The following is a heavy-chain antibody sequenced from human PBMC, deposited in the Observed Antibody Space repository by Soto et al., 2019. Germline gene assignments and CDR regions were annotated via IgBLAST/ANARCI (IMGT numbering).Heavy chain of an antibody. V-gene: IGHV3-30*18. D-gene: IGHD3-10*01. Sequence: QVQLVESGGGVVQPGRSLRLSCAASGFTFSSYGMHWVRQAPGKGLEWVAVISYDGSNKYYADSVKGRFTISRDNSKNTLYLQMISLRAEDTAVYYCAKEALWFGEGYYYYMDVWGKGTTVTVSS. J-gene: IGHJ6*03. CDR2: ISYDGSNK. CDR1: GFTFSSYG. CDR3: AKEALWFGEGYYYYMDV.